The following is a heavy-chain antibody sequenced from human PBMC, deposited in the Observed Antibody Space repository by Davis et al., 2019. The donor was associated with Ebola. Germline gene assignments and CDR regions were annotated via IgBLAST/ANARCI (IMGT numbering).Heavy chain of an antibody. D-gene: IGHD6-19*01. CDR2: IWYDGSNK. J-gene: IGHJ4*02. CDR1: GFIFSSYG. V-gene: IGHV3-33*01. CDR3: ARHGSGMGFDY. Sequence: GESLKISCEASGFIFSSYGMHWVRQAPGKGLEWVAIIWYDGSNKYYGDSVKGRFTISRDNSKNTLYLQMNSLRAEDTAIYYCARHGSGMGFDYWGQGTLVTVSS.